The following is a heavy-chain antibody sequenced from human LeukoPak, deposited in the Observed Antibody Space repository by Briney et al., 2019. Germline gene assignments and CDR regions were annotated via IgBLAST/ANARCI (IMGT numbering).Heavy chain of an antibody. V-gene: IGHV1-2*02. CDR2: VNPHSGGT. Sequence: GASVKVSCKASGYTFTDYYIHWVRQAPGHGLEWMGWVNPHSGGTNFAQGFRGKVTMTRDTSVTTAYLEVNSLQSDDTAIYYRAKSYYKNCNKLLFNWGQGTQVTVFS. CDR1: GYTFTDYY. D-gene: IGHD3-10*01. CDR3: AKSYYKNCNKLLFN. J-gene: IGHJ4*02.